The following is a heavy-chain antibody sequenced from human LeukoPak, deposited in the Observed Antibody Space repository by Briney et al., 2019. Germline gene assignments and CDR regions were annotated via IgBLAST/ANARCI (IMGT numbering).Heavy chain of an antibody. CDR3: ARGTGYSIFDY. D-gene: IGHD3-9*01. Sequence: GGSLRLSCAASGFTFDDYGMSWVRQAPGKGLVWVSRINSDGSSTSYADSVKGRFTISRDNAKNTLYLQMNSLRAEDTAMYYCARGTGYSIFDYWGQGTLVTVSS. CDR1: GFTFDDYG. J-gene: IGHJ4*02. V-gene: IGHV3-74*01. CDR2: INSDGSST.